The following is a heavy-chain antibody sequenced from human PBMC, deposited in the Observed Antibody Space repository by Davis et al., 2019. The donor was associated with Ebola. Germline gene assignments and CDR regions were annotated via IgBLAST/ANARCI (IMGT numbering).Heavy chain of an antibody. CDR3: AKDRGYSISSNAFDI. D-gene: IGHD5/OR15-5a*01. J-gene: IGHJ3*02. Sequence: SLRLSCAVSGFTFDDYAMHWVRRAPGKGLEWVSGISWNSANMGYADSVKGRFTISRDGAKNTLYLQMNSLRVEDMALYYCAKDRGYSISSNAFDIWGHGTMVTVSS. CDR1: GFTFDDYA. CDR2: ISWNSANM. V-gene: IGHV3-9*03.